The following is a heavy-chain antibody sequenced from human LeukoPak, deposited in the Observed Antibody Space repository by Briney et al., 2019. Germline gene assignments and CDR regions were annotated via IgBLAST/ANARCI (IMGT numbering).Heavy chain of an antibody. D-gene: IGHD5-18*01. Sequence: GGSLRLSCAASGFTFSRYSMNWVRQAPGKGLVWVSRVNGDGSTTNYADSVKGRFTISRDNSKNTLYLQMNSLRAEDTAVYYCATQLGTLDYWGQGTLVTVSS. CDR1: GFTFSRYS. V-gene: IGHV3-74*01. CDR3: ATQLGTLDY. CDR2: VNGDGSTT. J-gene: IGHJ4*02.